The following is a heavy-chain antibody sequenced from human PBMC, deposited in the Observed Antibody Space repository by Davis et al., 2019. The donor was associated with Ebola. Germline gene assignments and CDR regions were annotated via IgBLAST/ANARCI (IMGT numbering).Heavy chain of an antibody. CDR1: GFTFSSYA. CDR3: ARDPRIVGATDAFDI. CDR2: IYRGGPT. V-gene: IGHV3-66*01. Sequence: GESLKISCAASGFTFSSYAMSWVRQAPGKGLQWVSVIYRGGPTHYADSVQGRFTVSRDNSKNTLYLQMNSLRAEDTAVYYCARDPRIVGATDAFDIWGQGTMVTVSS. J-gene: IGHJ3*02. D-gene: IGHD1-26*01.